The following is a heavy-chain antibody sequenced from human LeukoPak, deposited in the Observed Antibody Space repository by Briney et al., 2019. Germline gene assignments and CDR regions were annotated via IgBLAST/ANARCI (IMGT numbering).Heavy chain of an antibody. D-gene: IGHD6-6*01. CDR2: IDYSGST. V-gene: IGHV4-59*01. Sequence: SETLSLTCTVSGGSISSYYWSWIRQPPGKGLEWIGYIDYSGSTNYNPSLKSRVTISVDTSKNQFSLKLSSVTAADTAVYYCARDRPGYSSSSAFGMYYYYGMDVWGQGTTVTVSS. J-gene: IGHJ6*02. CDR1: GGSISSYY. CDR3: ARDRPGYSSSSAFGMYYYYGMDV.